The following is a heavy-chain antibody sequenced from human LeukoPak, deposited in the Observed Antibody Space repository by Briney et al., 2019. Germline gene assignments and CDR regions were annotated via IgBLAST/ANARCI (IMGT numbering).Heavy chain of an antibody. V-gene: IGHV3-7*05. Sequence: GGSLRLSCAASGFTFSSYWMSWVRQAPGKGLEWVANIKQDGSEKYYVDSVKGRFTISRDNAKNSLYLQMNSPRAEDTAVYYCASYYDSSGYFDAFDIWGQGTMVTVPS. CDR3: ASYYDSSGYFDAFDI. CDR2: IKQDGSEK. D-gene: IGHD3-22*01. J-gene: IGHJ3*02. CDR1: GFTFSSYW.